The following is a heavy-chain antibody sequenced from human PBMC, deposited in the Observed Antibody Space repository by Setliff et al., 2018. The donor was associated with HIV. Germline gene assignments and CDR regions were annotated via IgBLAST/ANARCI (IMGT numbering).Heavy chain of an antibody. V-gene: IGHV3-74*03. CDR2: INTDGSSA. CDR1: GFSFNNYY. CDR3: ARAQDNYYDSSGYSFDS. Sequence: PGGSLRLSCIASGFSFNNYYMTWVRQAPGKGLVWVSRINTDGSSATYADSVKGRFTNSRDNAKNTLFLQMNSLRAEDTAVYYCARAQDNYYDSSGYSFDSWGQGSLVTVSS. D-gene: IGHD3-22*01. J-gene: IGHJ4*02.